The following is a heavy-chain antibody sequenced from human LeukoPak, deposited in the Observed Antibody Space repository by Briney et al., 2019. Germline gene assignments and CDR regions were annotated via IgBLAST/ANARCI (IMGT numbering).Heavy chain of an antibody. V-gene: IGHV4-39*01. D-gene: IGHD6-19*01. CDR3: ARRGIAVAASRFDP. J-gene: IGHJ5*02. CDR1: GGSISSSGYY. CDR2: IYYSGST. Sequence: PSETLSLTCTVSGGSISSSGYYWGWIRQPPGKGLEWIGSIYYSGSTYYNPSLKSRVTISVDTSKNQFSLKLSSVTAADTAVYYCARRGIAVAASRFDPWGQGTLVTVSS.